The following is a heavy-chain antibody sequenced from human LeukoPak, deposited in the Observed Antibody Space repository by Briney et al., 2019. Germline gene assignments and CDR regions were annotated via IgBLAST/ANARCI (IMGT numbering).Heavy chain of an antibody. CDR3: ARGYSRAAFDI. CDR1: GFTFSTYI. CDR2: ITSSSSFM. J-gene: IGHJ3*02. V-gene: IGHV3-21*01. D-gene: IGHD2-15*01. Sequence: GGSLRLSCAASGFTFSTYIMNWVRQAPGKGLEWVSSITSSSSFMFYADSVKGRFTVSRDNAKKSLYLQMSSLRAEDTAIYYRARGYSRAAFDIWGQGTVVAVSS.